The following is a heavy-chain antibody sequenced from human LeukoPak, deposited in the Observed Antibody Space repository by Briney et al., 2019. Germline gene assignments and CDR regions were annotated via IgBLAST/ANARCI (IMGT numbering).Heavy chain of an antibody. D-gene: IGHD3-16*02. CDR1: GGSITSGSYY. Sequence: PSETLSLTCTVSGGSITSGSYYWSWIRQPAGKGLEWLGRVYTSGTTYYNPSLKSRVTISIDTSKNQFSLKLSSVTAADTAVYYCARDSTPNDYVWGSYRYPNWFDPWGQGTLVTVSS. CDR3: ARDSTPNDYVWGSYRYPNWFDP. J-gene: IGHJ5*02. CDR2: VYTSGTT. V-gene: IGHV4-61*02.